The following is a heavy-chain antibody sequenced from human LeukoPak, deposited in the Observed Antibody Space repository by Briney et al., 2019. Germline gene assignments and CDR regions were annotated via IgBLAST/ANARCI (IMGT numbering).Heavy chain of an antibody. CDR2: IDTSSSTI. Sequence: QPGGSLRLSCVASGFTFSSYSMSWVRQAPGKGLEWVSYIDTSSSTIYFADSVKGRFTVSRDNAKNSLYLQMKSLRAEDTTVYYCARDMGYSGSWPGYFDYWGQGTLVTVSS. CDR1: GFTFSSYS. V-gene: IGHV3-48*04. D-gene: IGHD1-26*01. CDR3: ARDMGYSGSWPGYFDY. J-gene: IGHJ4*02.